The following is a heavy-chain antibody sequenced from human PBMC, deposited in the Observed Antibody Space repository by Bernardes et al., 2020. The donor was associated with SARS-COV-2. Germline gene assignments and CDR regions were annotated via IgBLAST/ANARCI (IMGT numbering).Heavy chain of an antibody. Sequence: SETLSLTCTVSGGSISSYYWSWIRQPPGTGLEWIGYIYYSGSTNYNPSLKSRVTISVDTSKNQFSLKLSSVTAADTAVYYCARVGSSGWPNYYYYYMDVWGKGTTVTGSS. V-gene: IGHV4-59*01. CDR3: ARVGSSGWPNYYYYYMDV. CDR2: IYYSGST. J-gene: IGHJ6*03. CDR1: GGSISSYY. D-gene: IGHD6-19*01.